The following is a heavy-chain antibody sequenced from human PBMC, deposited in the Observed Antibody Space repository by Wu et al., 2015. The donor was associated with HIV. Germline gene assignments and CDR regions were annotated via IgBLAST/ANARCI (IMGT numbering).Heavy chain of an antibody. CDR2: INPHSGGT. V-gene: IGHV1-2*02. D-gene: IGHD3-9*01. Sequence: QVQLVQSGAEVKKPGASVKVSCKTSGYTFTGYYIHWVRQAPGQGLEWVGWINPHSGGTSYAQIFQGRVTMTRDTSISTAYMELNTLTYDDTAVYHCAGSHDWQPSLHYWGQGTLVTVSS. J-gene: IGHJ4*02. CDR3: AGSHDWQPSLHY. CDR1: GYTFTGYY.